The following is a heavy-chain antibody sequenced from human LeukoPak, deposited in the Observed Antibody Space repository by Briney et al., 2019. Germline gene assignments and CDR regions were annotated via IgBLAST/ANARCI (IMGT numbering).Heavy chain of an antibody. D-gene: IGHD3-22*01. CDR2: INQDGSVQ. V-gene: IGHV3-7*01. CDR1: GFTLSNCW. Sequence: PGGSLRLSCAASGFTLSNCWMTWFRQAPGKGLEWVANINQDGSVQSYVDSVKGRFTISKDNAKNSLYLKMNSLRVEDTAVYYCARARNLPYYYDSSGYYFDYWGQGTLVTVSS. CDR3: ARARNLPYYYDSSGYYFDY. J-gene: IGHJ4*02.